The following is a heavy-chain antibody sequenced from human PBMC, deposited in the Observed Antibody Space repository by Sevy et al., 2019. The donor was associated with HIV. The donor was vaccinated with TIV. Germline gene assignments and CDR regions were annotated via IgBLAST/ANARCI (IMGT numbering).Heavy chain of an antibody. D-gene: IGHD3-3*01. CDR2: IWYDGSNK. CDR1: GFTFSSYG. V-gene: IGHV3-33*01. Sequence: GGSLRLSCAASGFTFSSYGMHWVRQAPGKGLEWVAVIWYDGSNKYYADSVKGRFTISRDNSKKTLYLQMNSLRAEDTAVYYCARGYTYYDFWSGHYAAGGMDVWGQGTTVTVSS. CDR3: ARGYTYYDFWSGHYAAGGMDV. J-gene: IGHJ6*02.